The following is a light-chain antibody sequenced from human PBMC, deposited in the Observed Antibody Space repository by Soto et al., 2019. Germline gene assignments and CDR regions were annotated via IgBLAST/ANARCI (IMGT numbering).Light chain of an antibody. J-gene: IGLJ3*02. CDR3: MSYTRTSAWV. CDR2: EVS. CDR1: SSDVGNYNY. Sequence: QSALTQPASVSGSPGQSITIACTGTSSDVGNYNYVSCYQQHPDKAPKLMIYEVSNRPSGVSNRFSGSKSGNTASLTISGLQAEDEADYYCMSYTRTSAWVFGGGTKLTVL. V-gene: IGLV2-14*01.